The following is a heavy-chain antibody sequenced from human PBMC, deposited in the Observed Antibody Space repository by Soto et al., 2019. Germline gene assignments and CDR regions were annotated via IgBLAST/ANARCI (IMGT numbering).Heavy chain of an antibody. Sequence: ASVKVSCKASGYTFTRFGISWVRQAPGQGLEWMGWISAFNGATNYAQKFQGRVTMTRDTSISTAYMELSRLRSDDTAVYYCARAAGYCSSTSCPPYYYGMDVWGQGTTVTVSS. D-gene: IGHD2-2*01. CDR2: ISAFNGAT. CDR1: GYTFTRFG. J-gene: IGHJ6*02. CDR3: ARAAGYCSSTSCPPYYYGMDV. V-gene: IGHV1-18*01.